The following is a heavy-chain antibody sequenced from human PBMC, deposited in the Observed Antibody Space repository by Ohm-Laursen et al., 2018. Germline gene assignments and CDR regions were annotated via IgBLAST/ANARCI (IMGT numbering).Heavy chain of an antibody. D-gene: IGHD3-3*01. J-gene: IGHJ6*02. CDR3: ARDSYYDFWSGYSTYYHGMDV. Sequence: ASVKVSCKASGYTFVSYAISWVRQAPGQGLEWMGWIGTFNNKTNYAQKFQGRVTVTTDTSTSTAYMELRSLTSGDTAVYFCARDSYYDFWSGYSTYYHGMDVWGQGTTVTVSS. CDR2: IGTFNNKT. CDR1: GYTFVSYA. V-gene: IGHV1-18*04.